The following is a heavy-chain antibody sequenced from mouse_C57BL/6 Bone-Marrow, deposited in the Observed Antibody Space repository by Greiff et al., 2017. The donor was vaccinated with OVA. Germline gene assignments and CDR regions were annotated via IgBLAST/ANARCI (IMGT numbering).Heavy chain of an antibody. J-gene: IGHJ3*01. Sequence: QVQLKQSGAELAKPGASVKLSCKASGYTFTSYWMHWVKQRPGQGLEWIGYINPSSGYTKYNQKFKDKATLTADKSSSTAYMQLSSLTYEDSAVYYCAGITTDPGFAYWGQGTLVTVSA. V-gene: IGHV1-7*01. CDR2: INPSSGYT. CDR3: AGITTDPGFAY. D-gene: IGHD1-1*01. CDR1: GYTFTSYW.